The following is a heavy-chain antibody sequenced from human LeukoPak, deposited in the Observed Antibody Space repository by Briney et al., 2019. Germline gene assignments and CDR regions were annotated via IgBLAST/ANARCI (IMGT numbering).Heavy chain of an antibody. CDR1: GFTFSSYE. Sequence: GGSLRLSCAASGFTFSSYEMNWVRQAPGKGLEWVSYISSSGSTIYYADSVKGRFTISRDNAKMSLYLQMNSLRDEDTAVYYCAREVYGDNYFDYWGQGTLVTVSS. CDR2: ISSSGSTI. D-gene: IGHD4-17*01. J-gene: IGHJ4*02. V-gene: IGHV3-48*03. CDR3: AREVYGDNYFDY.